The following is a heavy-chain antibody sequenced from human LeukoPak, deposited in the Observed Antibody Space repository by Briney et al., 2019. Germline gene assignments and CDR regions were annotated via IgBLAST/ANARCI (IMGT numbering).Heavy chain of an antibody. J-gene: IGHJ4*02. CDR3: AKPARTDYADY. D-gene: IGHD1-14*01. CDR1: GFTFSSYA. V-gene: IGHV3-23*01. CDR2: ISGSGSNT. Sequence: PGGSLRLSCAASGFTFSSYAMNWVRQAPGEGLQWVSAISGSGSNTYYAVSVKVLLTISRDNSKNTLYLQMKSLSAEDTAVYYCAKPARTDYADYWGQGTLVTVSS.